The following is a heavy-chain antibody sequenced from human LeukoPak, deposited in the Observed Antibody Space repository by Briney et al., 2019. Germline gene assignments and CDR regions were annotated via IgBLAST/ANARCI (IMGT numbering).Heavy chain of an antibody. D-gene: IGHD1-7*01. CDR2: ISKDGSDK. J-gene: IGHJ4*02. V-gene: IGHV3-30-3*01. Sequence: TGGSLRLSCAASGFTFSSHAMSWVRQAPGKGLEWVAVISKDGSDKYYPGSVRGRFTISRDNSKNTIYLQMDSLRAEDTAIYYCARDYWWNYDYWGQGTLVTVSS. CDR3: ARDYWWNYDY. CDR1: GFTFSSHA.